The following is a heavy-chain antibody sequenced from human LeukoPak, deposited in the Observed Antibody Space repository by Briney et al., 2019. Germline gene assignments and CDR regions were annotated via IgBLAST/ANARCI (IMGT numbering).Heavy chain of an antibody. CDR1: RDSVSSNSAA. J-gene: IGHJ5*02. D-gene: IGHD2-2*01. CDR3: AREAGLPAAIISWFDP. CDR2: TYYRSKWYN. Sequence: SQTLSLTCAISRDSVSSNSAAWNWIRQSPSRGLEWLGRTYYRSKWYNDYAVSVKSRITINPDTSKNQFSLQLNSVTPEDTAVYYCAREAGLPAAIISWFDPWGQGTLVTVSS. V-gene: IGHV6-1*01.